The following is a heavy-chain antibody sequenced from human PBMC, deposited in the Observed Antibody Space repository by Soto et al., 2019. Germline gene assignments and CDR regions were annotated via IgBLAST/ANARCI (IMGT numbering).Heavy chain of an antibody. Sequence: SETLSLTCTVSGGSISSYYWSWIRQPPGKGLEWIGYIYYSGSTNYNPSLKSRVTISVDTSKNQFSLKLSSVTAADTAMYYCARPIYGEAMGGMDVWGQGTTVTVSS. CDR2: IYYSGST. D-gene: IGHD4-17*01. CDR1: GGSISSYY. CDR3: ARPIYGEAMGGMDV. V-gene: IGHV4-59*01. J-gene: IGHJ6*02.